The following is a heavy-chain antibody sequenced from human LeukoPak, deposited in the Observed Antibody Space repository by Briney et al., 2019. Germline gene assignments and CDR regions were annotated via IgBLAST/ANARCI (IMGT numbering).Heavy chain of an antibody. CDR2: IRYDGNNK. Sequence: PGGSLRLSCAASGFTFRSYGMDWVRQAPGKGLEWVAFIRYDGNNKDYADSVKGRFTISRDNSKNTLYLQMNSLRVEGTAVYYCAKGYGDLVAFDVWGRGTMVTVSA. D-gene: IGHD4-17*01. J-gene: IGHJ3*01. V-gene: IGHV3-30*02. CDR3: AKGYGDLVAFDV. CDR1: GFTFRSYG.